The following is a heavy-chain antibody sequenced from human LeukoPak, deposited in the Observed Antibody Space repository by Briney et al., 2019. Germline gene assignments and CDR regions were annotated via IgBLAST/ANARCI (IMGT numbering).Heavy chain of an antibody. J-gene: IGHJ4*02. D-gene: IGHD5-18*01. CDR1: AYTFTGYF. CDR3: VRGDVDTTLILEY. Sequence: ASVKVSCKASAYTFTGYFMHWVRQAPGQGLEWMGWINPKSGGTRYAQKFQGRVTMTRDTSINTAHMELNRVRSDDTAVYYCVRGDVDTTLILEYWGQGTLVTVSS. CDR2: INPKSGGT. V-gene: IGHV1-2*02.